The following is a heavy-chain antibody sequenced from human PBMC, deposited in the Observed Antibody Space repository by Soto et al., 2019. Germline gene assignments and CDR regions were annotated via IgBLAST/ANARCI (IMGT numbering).Heavy chain of an antibody. CDR3: ARTGWPKFQYYFDY. CDR1: GFSFSLFW. Sequence: GGSLRLSCAASGFSFSLFWMSWVRQTPGKGLEWVANINEDGSEKFFADSVKGRFTISRDKAKNSLSLQMNSLTADDTAVYYCARTGWPKFQYYFDYWGQGTLVTVSS. CDR2: INEDGSEK. D-gene: IGHD3-16*01. J-gene: IGHJ4*02. V-gene: IGHV3-7*03.